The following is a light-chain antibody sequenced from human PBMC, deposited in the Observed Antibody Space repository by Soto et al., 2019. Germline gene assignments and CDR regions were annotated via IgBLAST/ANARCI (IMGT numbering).Light chain of an antibody. J-gene: IGKJ1*01. CDR1: QIISSW. CDR2: KAS. Sequence: DIQMTQSPSTLSASVGDRVTITCRASQIISSWLAWYQQKPGKAPKLLIYKASSLESGVPSRFNDSGSGTEFTLTISSLQPDDFATYYCQQYSSYSTFGQGTKVEIK. V-gene: IGKV1-5*03. CDR3: QQYSSYST.